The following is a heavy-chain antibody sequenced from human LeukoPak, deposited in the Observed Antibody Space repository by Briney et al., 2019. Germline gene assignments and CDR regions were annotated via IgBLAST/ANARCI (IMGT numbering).Heavy chain of an antibody. CDR3: AKAKGGPHGAFDI. J-gene: IGHJ3*02. Sequence: GGSLRLSCAASGFTFSSYAMHWVRQAPGKGLEYVSAISSNGGSTYYANSVKGRFTISRDNAKNSLYLQMNSLRAEDMALYYCAKAKGGPHGAFDIWGQGTMVTVSS. D-gene: IGHD1-26*01. CDR1: GFTFSSYA. V-gene: IGHV3-64*01. CDR2: ISSNGGST.